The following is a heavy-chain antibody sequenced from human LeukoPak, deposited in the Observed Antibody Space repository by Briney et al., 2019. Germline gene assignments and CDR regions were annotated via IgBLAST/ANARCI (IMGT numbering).Heavy chain of an antibody. CDR3: ARDYYGNFDY. Sequence: PGGSLRLSCAASGFTFRTNPMSRVRQAPGKALEWVSSISSSSSYIYYADSVKGRFTISRDNAKNSLYLQMNSLRAEDTAVYYCARDYYGNFDYWGQGTLVTAPS. D-gene: IGHD3-10*01. V-gene: IGHV3-21*01. CDR1: GFTFRTNP. J-gene: IGHJ4*02. CDR2: ISSSSSYI.